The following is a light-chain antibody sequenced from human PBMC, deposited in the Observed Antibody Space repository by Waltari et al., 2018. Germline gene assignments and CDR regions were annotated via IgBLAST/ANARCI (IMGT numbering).Light chain of an antibody. CDR2: WAS. Sequence: DIVMTQSPDSLAVPLGERTSINCKASQSVLYSSDNKNYLAWYRQKPGQPPNVLIYWASTRESGVPGRFSGSGSGTDFTLTISSLQAEDVAVYYCQQYYSTPYTFGQGTKLEIK. V-gene: IGKV4-1*01. CDR3: QQYYSTPYT. J-gene: IGKJ2*01. CDR1: QSVLYSSDNKNY.